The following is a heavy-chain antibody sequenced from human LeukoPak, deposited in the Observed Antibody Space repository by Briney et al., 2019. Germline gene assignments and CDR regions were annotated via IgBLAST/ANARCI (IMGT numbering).Heavy chain of an antibody. CDR1: GYSFTSYW. Sequence: GESLKISCKGPGYSFTSYWISWVRQMPGKVEERMGRIDPSDSYTNYSPSFQGHVTISADKSISTAYLQWSSLKASDTAMYYCARRRKAYDSSGYYLYYFDYWGQGTLVTVSS. CDR3: ARRRKAYDSSGYYLYYFDY. J-gene: IGHJ4*02. D-gene: IGHD3-22*01. CDR2: IDPSDSYT. V-gene: IGHV5-10-1*01.